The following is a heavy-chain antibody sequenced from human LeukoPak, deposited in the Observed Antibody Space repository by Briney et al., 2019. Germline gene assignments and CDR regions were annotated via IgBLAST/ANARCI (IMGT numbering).Heavy chain of an antibody. CDR1: GYTFTSYY. J-gene: IGHJ6*02. V-gene: IGHV1-46*01. D-gene: IGHD4-17*01. Sequence: GASVKVSCKASGYTFTSYYMHWVRQAPGQGLEWMGIINPSGGSTSYAQKFQGRVTMTRDTSTSTVYMELSSLRSDDTAVYYCASYYGDYFYGMDVWGQGTTVTVSS. CDR3: ASYYGDYFYGMDV. CDR2: INPSGGST.